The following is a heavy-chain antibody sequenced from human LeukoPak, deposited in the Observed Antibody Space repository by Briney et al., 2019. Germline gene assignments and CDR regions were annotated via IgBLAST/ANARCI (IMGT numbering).Heavy chain of an antibody. D-gene: IGHD2-15*01. J-gene: IGHJ4*02. CDR2: ISGSGGST. Sequence: PGGSLRLSCAASGFTFSSYAMSWVRQAPGKGLEWVSAISGSGGSTYYADSVKGRFTISRDNSKNTLYLQMNSLRAEDTAVYYCAKEAAWRVCSGGSCYRDGNAFCYFEYWGQGTLVTVSS. CDR1: GFTFSSYA. CDR3: AKEAAWRVCSGGSCYRDGNAFCYFEY. V-gene: IGHV3-23*01.